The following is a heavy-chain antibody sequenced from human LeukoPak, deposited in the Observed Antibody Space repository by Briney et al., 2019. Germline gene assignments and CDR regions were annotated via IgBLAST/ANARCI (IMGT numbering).Heavy chain of an antibody. J-gene: IGHJ3*02. D-gene: IGHD3-22*01. CDR3: ARGRTHRYYYDSSGYYGGAFDI. Sequence: ASVKVSCKASGYTFTNYGINWVRQAPGQGLEWMGWISAYNGNTNYAQKLQGRVTMTTDTSTSTAYMELRSLRSGGTAVYYCARGRTHRYYYDSSGYYGGAFDIWGQGTMVTVSS. V-gene: IGHV1-18*01. CDR2: ISAYNGNT. CDR1: GYTFTNYG.